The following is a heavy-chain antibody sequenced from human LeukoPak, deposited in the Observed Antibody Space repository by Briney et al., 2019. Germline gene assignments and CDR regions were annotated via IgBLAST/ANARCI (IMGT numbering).Heavy chain of an antibody. Sequence: PGGSLRLSCAASGFTFSSYWMTWVRQAPGKGLEWVANIQQDGSGKYYVDSVKGRFTISRGNAKSSLYLQMNSLRAEDTAVYYCARDPDYGGSGFFGDSWGQGTLVTVSS. V-gene: IGHV3-7*01. CDR1: GFTFSSYW. CDR3: ARDPDYGGSGFFGDS. J-gene: IGHJ4*02. CDR2: IQQDGSGK. D-gene: IGHD4-23*01.